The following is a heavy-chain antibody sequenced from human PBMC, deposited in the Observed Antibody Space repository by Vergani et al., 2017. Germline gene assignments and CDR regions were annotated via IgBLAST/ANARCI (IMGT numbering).Heavy chain of an antibody. CDR2: IYHSGST. V-gene: IGHV4-4*02. CDR3: AIRRGHIVVVVAATGYFDY. Sequence: QVQLQESGPGLVKPSGTLSLTCAVSGGSISSSNWGSWVRQPPGKGLEWIGEIYHSGSTNYNPSLKSRVTISVDKSKNQFSLKLSSVTAADTAVYYCAIRRGHIVVVVAATGYFDYWGQGTLVTVSS. J-gene: IGHJ4*02. D-gene: IGHD2-15*01. CDR1: GGSISSSNW.